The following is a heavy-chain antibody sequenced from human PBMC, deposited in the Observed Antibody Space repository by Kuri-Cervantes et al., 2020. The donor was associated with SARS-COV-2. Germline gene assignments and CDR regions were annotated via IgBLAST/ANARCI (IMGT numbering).Heavy chain of an antibody. J-gene: IGHJ4*02. CDR3: ARDPGIAVAGGFDY. CDR1: DGSISSSSYY. D-gene: IGHD6-19*01. V-gene: IGHV4-39*07. CDR2: IYTSGST. Sequence: SETLSLTCTVSDGSISSSSYYWGWIRQPPGKGLEWIGSIYTSGSTNYNPSLKSRVTMSVDTSKNQFSLKLSSVTAADTAVYYCARDPGIAVAGGFDYWGQGTLVTVSS.